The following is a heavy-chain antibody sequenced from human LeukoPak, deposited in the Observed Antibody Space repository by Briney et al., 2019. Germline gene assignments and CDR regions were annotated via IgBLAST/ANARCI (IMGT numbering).Heavy chain of an antibody. D-gene: IGHD2-2*01. V-gene: IGHV1-2*02. J-gene: IGHJ4*02. CDR2: INPNDGDT. CDR1: GYTFTDYY. CDR3: ARPNFLYCSSSTCLLDY. Sequence: GASVNVSCKASGYTFTDYYMHWVRQAPGQGFEWMGWINPNDGDTNYAQKVQGRVTMTRDTSISTAHMEVSRLRSDDTAVYYCARPNFLYCSSSTCLLDYWGQGTLVTVSS.